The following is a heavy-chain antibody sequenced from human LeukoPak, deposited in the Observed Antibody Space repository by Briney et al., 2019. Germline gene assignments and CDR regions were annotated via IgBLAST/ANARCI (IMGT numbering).Heavy chain of an antibody. CDR1: GXSISSSRYY. V-gene: IGHV4-39*01. CDR3: ARRSIGVTAAALRWFDR. CDR2: IYYSGST. Sequence: SETLSLTCTVSGXSISSSRYYWGWIRQPPGKGLEWIGSIYYSGSTSYNPSLKSRVTIAVDTSKNQFSLNLTSVTAADTAVYYCARRSIGVTAAALRWFDRWGQGTLVTVSS. D-gene: IGHD2-21*02. J-gene: IGHJ5*02.